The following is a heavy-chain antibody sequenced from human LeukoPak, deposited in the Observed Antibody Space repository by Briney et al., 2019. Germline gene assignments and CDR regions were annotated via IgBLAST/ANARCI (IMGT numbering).Heavy chain of an antibody. V-gene: IGHV3-23*01. CDR3: ARGRAKEEFWELPEDEYYFDY. Sequence: GGSLRLSCAASGFTFSSYGMSWVRQAPGKGLEWVSGISGSGGSTYYADSVKGRFTISRDNSKNTLYLQMNSLRSEDTAVYYCARGRAKEEFWELPEDEYYFDYWGQGTLVTVSS. CDR2: ISGSGGST. CDR1: GFTFSSYG. J-gene: IGHJ4*02. D-gene: IGHD1-26*01.